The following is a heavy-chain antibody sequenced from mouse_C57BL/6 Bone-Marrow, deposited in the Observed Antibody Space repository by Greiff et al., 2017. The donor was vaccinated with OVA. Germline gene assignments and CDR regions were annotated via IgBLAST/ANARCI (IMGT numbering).Heavy chain of an antibody. Sequence: DVHLVESGGGLVKPGGSLKLSCAASGFTFSSYAMSWVRQTPEKRLEWVATISDGGSYTYYPDNVKGRFTISRDNAKNNLYLQMSHLKSEDTAMYYCARDWNYGSSYERYFDVWGTGTTVTVSS. CDR1: GFTFSSYA. D-gene: IGHD1-1*01. J-gene: IGHJ1*03. CDR2: ISDGGSYT. CDR3: ARDWNYGSSYERYFDV. V-gene: IGHV5-4*01.